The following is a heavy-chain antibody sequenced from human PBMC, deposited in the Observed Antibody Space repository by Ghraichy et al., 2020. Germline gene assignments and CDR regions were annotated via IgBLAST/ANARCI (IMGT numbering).Heavy chain of an antibody. V-gene: IGHV3-48*02. CDR2: ITSSSRFI. J-gene: IGHJ6*02. CDR1: GFALRSYS. D-gene: IGHD4-23*01. Sequence: GGSLRLSCVASGFALRSYSMNWVRQAPGRGLEWVSYITSSSRFISYADSVKGRFTVSRDNAQNSLYLQMKSLRDDDTAVYYCARGSTVVRFYCYDGMDVWGQGTTVSVSS. CDR3: ARGSTVVRFYCYDGMDV.